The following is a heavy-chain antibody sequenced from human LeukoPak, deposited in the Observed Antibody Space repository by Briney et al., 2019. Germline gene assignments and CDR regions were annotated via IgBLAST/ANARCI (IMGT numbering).Heavy chain of an antibody. CDR1: GFTSSSYW. D-gene: IGHD1-26*01. Sequence: PGGSLRLSCAASGFTSSSYWMHWVRQAPGKGLVWVSRINSDGSSTSYADSVKGRFTISRDNAKNTLYLQMDSLRAEDTAMYYCARGTGSYYSLGYWGQGTLVTVSS. CDR3: ARGTGSYYSLGY. V-gene: IGHV3-74*01. J-gene: IGHJ4*02. CDR2: INSDGSST.